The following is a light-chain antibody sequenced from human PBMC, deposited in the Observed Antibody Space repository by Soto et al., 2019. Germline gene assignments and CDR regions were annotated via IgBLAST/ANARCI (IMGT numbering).Light chain of an antibody. CDR1: SRDVGGYVY. CDR3: SSYARSNSLV. V-gene: IGLV2-14*01. CDR2: EVS. J-gene: IGLJ2*01. Sequence: QSALTQPASVSGSPGQSITISCTGTSRDVGGYVYVSWYQQHPDKAPKLMIYEVSNRPSGVSHGFSGSKSGNTASLTISGLQAEDEADYYCSSYARSNSLVFGGGTKLTVL.